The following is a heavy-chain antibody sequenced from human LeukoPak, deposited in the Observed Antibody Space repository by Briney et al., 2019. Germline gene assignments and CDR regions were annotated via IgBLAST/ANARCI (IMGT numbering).Heavy chain of an antibody. D-gene: IGHD3-10*01. J-gene: IGHJ6*04. CDR1: GFTFSSYA. V-gene: IGHV3-30*04. Sequence: SGGSLRLSCAASGFTFSSYAVHWVRQAPGKGLEWVAVISYDGSNKYYADSVKGRFTISRDNSKNTLYLQMNSLRAEDTAVYYCARDLYYYGSGSYSLSLDVWGKGTTVTVSS. CDR3: ARDLYYYGSGSYSLSLDV. CDR2: ISYDGSNK.